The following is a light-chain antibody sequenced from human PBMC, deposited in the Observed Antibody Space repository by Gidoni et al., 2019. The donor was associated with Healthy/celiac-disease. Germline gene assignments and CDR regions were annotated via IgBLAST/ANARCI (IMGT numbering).Light chain of an antibody. Sequence: DIPMPQSPSSLSASVGDRVTITCQASQDISNYLNWYQQKPGKAPKLLIYDASNLETGVPSRFSGSGSGTDFTFTISSLQPEDIATYYCQQYDNLPRGLTFGGGTKVEIK. V-gene: IGKV1-33*01. J-gene: IGKJ4*01. CDR2: DAS. CDR1: QDISNY. CDR3: QQYDNLPRGLT.